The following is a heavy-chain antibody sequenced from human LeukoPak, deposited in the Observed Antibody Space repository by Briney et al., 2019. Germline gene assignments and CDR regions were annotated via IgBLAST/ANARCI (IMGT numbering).Heavy chain of an antibody. CDR3: IAYSSGWN. Sequence: GSLRLSCAASGFTFSNFAMSWVRQAPGKGLEWVSAIGGGGRRTYYADSVKGRFTISRDNAKNTLYLQMSSLRAEDTAVYYCIAYSSGWNWGQGTLVTVSS. CDR1: GFTFSNFA. J-gene: IGHJ4*02. D-gene: IGHD6-25*01. CDR2: IGGGGRRT. V-gene: IGHV3-23*01.